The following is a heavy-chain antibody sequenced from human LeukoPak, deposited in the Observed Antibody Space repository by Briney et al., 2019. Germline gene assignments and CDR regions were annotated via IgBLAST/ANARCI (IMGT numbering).Heavy chain of an antibody. J-gene: IGHJ4*02. CDR1: GYTFTGYY. V-gene: IGHV1-2*02. Sequence: ASVKVSCKASGYTFTGYYMHWVRQAPGQGLEWMGWINPNSGGTNYAQKFQGRVTMTRDTSISTAYMELSRLRSDDTAVYYCARGQVVVVPAAHPFHWGQGTLVTVSS. D-gene: IGHD2-2*01. CDR2: INPNSGGT. CDR3: ARGQVVVVPAAHPFH.